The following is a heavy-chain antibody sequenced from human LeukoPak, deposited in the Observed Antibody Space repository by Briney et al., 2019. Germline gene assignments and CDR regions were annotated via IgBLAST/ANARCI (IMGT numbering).Heavy chain of an antibody. J-gene: IGHJ3*02. CDR2: INSDGSST. Sequence: GGSLRLSCAASGFTFSRYGMSWVRQAPGKGLVWVSRINSDGSSTSYADSVKGRFTISRDNAKNTLYLQMNSLRAEDTAVYYCARRGAVTYAFDIWGQGTMVTVSS. D-gene: IGHD4-17*01. CDR1: GFTFSRYG. CDR3: ARRGAVTYAFDI. V-gene: IGHV3-74*01.